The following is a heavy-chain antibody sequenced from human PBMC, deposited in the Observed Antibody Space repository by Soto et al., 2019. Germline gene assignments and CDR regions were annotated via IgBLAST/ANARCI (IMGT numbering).Heavy chain of an antibody. CDR2: ISYTGSA. J-gene: IGHJ3*02. CDR1: GGSISSNNYF. CDR3: APEVVSPDTSDAFDI. V-gene: IGHV4-31*03. D-gene: IGHD5-18*01. Sequence: PSETLSLTCTVSGGSISSNNYFWSWIRQHPGKGLEWIGYISYTGSAYYSPSLESRVTISVDTSKNQFSLRLNSVTAADMAMYYSAPEVVSPDTSDAFDIWGPGTMVTVSS.